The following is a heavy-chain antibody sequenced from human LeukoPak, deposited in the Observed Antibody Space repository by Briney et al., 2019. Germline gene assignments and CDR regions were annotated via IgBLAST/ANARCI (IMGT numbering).Heavy chain of an antibody. D-gene: IGHD4-23*01. V-gene: IGHV4-39*07. Sequence: SETLFLTCTVSGGSISSSTYYWGWIRQPPGKGLEWIGNIYHSGTTYYNPSLKSRVTLSLDTSKNQFSLKLSSVTAADTAVCYCARVAVVNQVDYWGQGSLVIVSS. CDR1: GGSISSSTYY. J-gene: IGHJ4*02. CDR3: ARVAVVNQVDY. CDR2: IYHSGTT.